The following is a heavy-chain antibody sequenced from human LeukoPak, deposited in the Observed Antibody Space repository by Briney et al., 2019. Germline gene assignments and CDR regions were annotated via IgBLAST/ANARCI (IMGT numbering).Heavy chain of an antibody. CDR3: ASRDSGWYQGDDY. V-gene: IGHV4-39*01. CDR2: IYYSGST. CDR1: GGSISRSSYY. Sequence: PSETLSLTRTVSGGSISRSSYYWGWIRQPPGKGLEWIGSIYYSGSTYYNPSLKSRVTISVDTSKNQFSLKLSSVTAADTAVYYCASRDSGWYQGDDYWGQGTLVTVSS. J-gene: IGHJ4*02. D-gene: IGHD6-19*01.